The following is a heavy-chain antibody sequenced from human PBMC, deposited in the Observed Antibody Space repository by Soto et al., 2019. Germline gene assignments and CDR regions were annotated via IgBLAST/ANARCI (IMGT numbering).Heavy chain of an antibody. Sequence: QSTLKVSGPTLVKPAEPLTLTCSFTVLSLRKAGVTVGWDRQPPGTALEWLGSIFWDGDELYNAMLGSRGTITQETCKRRVVLATTTIDPVAAATYYCLQAGGRYGISAADHLWEQGTVVSVSS. CDR3: LQAGGRYGISAADHL. J-gene: IGHJ3*01. CDR1: VLSLRKAGVT. D-gene: IGHD1-20*01. V-gene: IGHV2-5*02. CDR2: IFWDGDE.